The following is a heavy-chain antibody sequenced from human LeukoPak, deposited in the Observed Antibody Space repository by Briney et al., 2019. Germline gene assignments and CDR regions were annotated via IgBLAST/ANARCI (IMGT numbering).Heavy chain of an antibody. J-gene: IGHJ4*02. CDR2: IWYDGSNK. D-gene: IGHD3-16*01. V-gene: IGHV3-33*01. CDR1: GFTFSSYS. Sequence: GSLRLSCAASGFTFSSYSMHWVRQAPGKGLEWVAVIWYDGSNKYYADSVKGRFTISRDNSKNTLYLQMNSLRAEDTAVYYCARDAGRGYYFDYWGQGTLVTVSS. CDR3: ARDAGRGYYFDY.